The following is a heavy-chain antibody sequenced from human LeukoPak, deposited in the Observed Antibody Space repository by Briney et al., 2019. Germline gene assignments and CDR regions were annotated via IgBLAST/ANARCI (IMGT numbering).Heavy chain of an antibody. J-gene: IGHJ4*02. CDR2: ISTHGYDT. CDR1: GFYFRNYA. CDR3: AKARGYYSTWYYFDY. D-gene: IGHD6-13*01. Sequence: GGSLRLSCVASGFYFRNYAMSWVRQPPGKGLEWVSEISTHGYDTYYADSVKGRFTFSRDNYRNIMYLQMDNLRAEDTAVYFCAKARGYYSTWYYFDYWGQGTLVTVSS. V-gene: IGHV3-23*01.